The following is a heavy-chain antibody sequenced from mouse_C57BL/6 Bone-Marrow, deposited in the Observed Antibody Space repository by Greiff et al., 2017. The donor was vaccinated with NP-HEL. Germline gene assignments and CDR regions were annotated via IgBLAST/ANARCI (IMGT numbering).Heavy chain of an antibody. V-gene: IGHV5-16*01. CDR1: GFTFSDYY. CDR3: ARDDGYYWYFDV. CDR2: INYDGSST. J-gene: IGHJ1*03. D-gene: IGHD2-3*01. Sequence: DVHLVESEGGLVQPGSSMKLSCTASGFTFSDYYMAWVRQVPEKGLEWVANINYDGSSTYYLDSLKSRFIISRDNAKNILYLQMSSLKSEDTATYYCARDDGYYWYFDVWGTGTTVTVSS.